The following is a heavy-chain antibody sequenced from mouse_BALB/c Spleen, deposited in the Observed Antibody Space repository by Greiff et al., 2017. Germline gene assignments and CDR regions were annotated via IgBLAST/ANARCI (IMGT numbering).Heavy chain of an antibody. CDR2: ISSGSSTI. J-gene: IGHJ3*01. Sequence: EVQLVESGGGLVQPGGSRKLSCAASGFTFSSFGMHWVRQAPEKGLEWVAYISSGSSTIYYADTVKGRFTISRDNPKNTLFLQMTSLRSEDTAMYYCARSPYRYDGAWFAYWGQGTLVTVSA. CDR3: ARSPYRYDGAWFAY. CDR1: GFTFSSFG. V-gene: IGHV5-17*02. D-gene: IGHD2-14*01.